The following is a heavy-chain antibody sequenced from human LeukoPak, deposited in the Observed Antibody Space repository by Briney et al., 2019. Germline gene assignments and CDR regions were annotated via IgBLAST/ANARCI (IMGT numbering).Heavy chain of an antibody. Sequence: GGSLRLSCAASGFTFSSGVMNWIRQAPGKGLEWISTICTTGDSTYYADSVKGRFSISRNNSKTTLYLQMNGLRAEDTAVYYCAKSISTQCFDYWGQGTLVTVSS. V-gene: IGHV3-23*01. CDR2: ICTTGDST. J-gene: IGHJ4*02. CDR3: AKSISTQCFDY. D-gene: IGHD3-3*02. CDR1: GFTFSSGV.